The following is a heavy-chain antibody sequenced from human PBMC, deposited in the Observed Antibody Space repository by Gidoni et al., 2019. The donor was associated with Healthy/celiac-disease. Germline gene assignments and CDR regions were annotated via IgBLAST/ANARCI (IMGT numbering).Heavy chain of an antibody. CDR3: ARDRGQYYFDY. J-gene: IGHJ4*02. V-gene: IGHV3-33*01. CDR1: GFTFSSYG. CDR2: RWYDGSNK. D-gene: IGHD3-16*01. Sequence: QVQLVESGGGVVQPGRSLRLSCAASGFTFSSYGMHWVRQAPGKGLEWVAVRWYDGSNKYYADSVKGRFTISRDNSKNTLYLQMNSLRAEDTAVYYCARDRGQYYFDYWGQGTLVTVSS.